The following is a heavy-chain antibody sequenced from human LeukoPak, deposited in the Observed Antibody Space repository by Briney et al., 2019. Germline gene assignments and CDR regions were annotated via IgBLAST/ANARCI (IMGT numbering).Heavy chain of an antibody. CDR3: ARHGFVVVVAAIDY. J-gene: IGHJ4*02. CDR2: INHSGST. D-gene: IGHD2-15*01. Sequence: TSETLSLTCAVYGGSFSGYYWSWIRQPPGKGLERIGEINHSGSTNYNPSLKSRVTISVDTSMNQFSLKLSSVTAADTAVYYCARHGFVVVVAAIDYWGQGTLVTVSS. V-gene: IGHV4-34*01. CDR1: GGSFSGYY.